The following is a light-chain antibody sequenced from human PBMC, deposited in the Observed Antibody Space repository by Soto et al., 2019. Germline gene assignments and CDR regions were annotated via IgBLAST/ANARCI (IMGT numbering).Light chain of an antibody. CDR2: KAS. Sequence: DIQMTQSPSTLSVSVGDRVTITCRASQTISSLLAWYQQKPGKAPKLLIYKASTLKSGVPSRLRGSGYGTELTITISSMKNDDFETYYCQHYNSYSEAFGQGTKVDIK. J-gene: IGKJ1*01. CDR3: QHYNSYSEA. CDR1: QTISSL. V-gene: IGKV1-5*03.